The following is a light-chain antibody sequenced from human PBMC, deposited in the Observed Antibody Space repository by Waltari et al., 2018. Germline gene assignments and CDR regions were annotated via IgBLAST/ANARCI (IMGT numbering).Light chain of an antibody. CDR2: DNN. CDR3: GTWDASLSAPHWV. CDR1: TSNIGNNH. J-gene: IGLJ3*02. Sequence: QSVLTQPPSVSAAPGQKVSISCSGSTSNIGNNHVSWFQQLQGTAPKLLIYDNNKRPSGIPDRFPGSKSGSTATLGITGLQTGDEADYYCGTWDASLSAPHWVFGGGTKVTVL. V-gene: IGLV1-51*01.